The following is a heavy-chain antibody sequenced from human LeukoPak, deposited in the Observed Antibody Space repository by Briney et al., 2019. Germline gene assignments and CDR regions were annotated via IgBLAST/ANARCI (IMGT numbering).Heavy chain of an antibody. CDR2: IYYSGSA. D-gene: IGHD3-10*01. CDR3: ARSYGSGNYFDY. CDR1: GGSISTYY. J-gene: IGHJ4*02. Sequence: PSETLSLTCTVSGGSISTYYWSCIRQPPGKGLEWIGYIYYSGSANYNPSLKSRVTISVDTSKNQFSLKLSSVTAADTAVYYCARSYGSGNYFDYWGQGTLVTVSS. V-gene: IGHV4-59*01.